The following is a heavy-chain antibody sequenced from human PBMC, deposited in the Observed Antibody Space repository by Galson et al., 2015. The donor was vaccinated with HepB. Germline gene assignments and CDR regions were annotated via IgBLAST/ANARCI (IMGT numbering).Heavy chain of an antibody. J-gene: IGHJ4*02. CDR2: ISYDGSNK. V-gene: IGHV3-30-3*01. CDR3: ARERSYDFWSGCFDY. CDR1: GFTFSSYA. D-gene: IGHD3-3*01. Sequence: SLRLSCAASGFTFSSYAMRWVRQAPGKGLEWVAVISYDGSNKYYADAVKGRFTISRDNSKNTRYLQINSLRAEDTAVYYCARERSYDFWSGCFDYWGQGTLVTVSS.